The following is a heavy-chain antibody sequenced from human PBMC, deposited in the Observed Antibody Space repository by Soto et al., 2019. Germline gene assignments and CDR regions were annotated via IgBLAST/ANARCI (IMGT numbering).Heavy chain of an antibody. D-gene: IGHD6-19*01. CDR1: GFDVSYNY. CDR3: GSIAVAEGFDP. CDR2: IHPDGAT. Sequence: VLLVETGGALIQPGGSLRLSCAASGFDVSYNYMSWVRQAPGKGLEWLSIIHPDGATYYAGSVKGRFTISRDNSKNTVHLQMNDLRGDDTAVYYCGSIAVAEGFDPWGQGTLVTVSS. J-gene: IGHJ5*02. V-gene: IGHV3-53*02.